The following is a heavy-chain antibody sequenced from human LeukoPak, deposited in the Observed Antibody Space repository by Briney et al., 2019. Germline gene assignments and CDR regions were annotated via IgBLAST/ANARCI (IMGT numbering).Heavy chain of an antibody. CDR2: IWYDGSNK. D-gene: IGHD1-26*01. CDR3: AKDPPGGSYWYFDY. CDR1: GFTFSSYG. Sequence: GRSLRLSCAASGFTFSSYGMHWVRQAPGKGLEWVAVIWYDGSNKYYADSVKGRFTISRDNSKNTLYLQMNSLRAEDTAIYYCAKDPPGGSYWYFDYWGQGTLVTVSS. J-gene: IGHJ4*02. V-gene: IGHV3-33*06.